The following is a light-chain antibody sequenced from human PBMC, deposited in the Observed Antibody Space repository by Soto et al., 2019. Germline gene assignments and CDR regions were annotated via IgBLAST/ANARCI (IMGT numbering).Light chain of an antibody. CDR3: GSSTSMIGV. Sequence: QSVLTQPASVSGSPGQKITISCTGTSSDVGGYNYVSYYQQQPGTAPKLMIYEISNRPSVVSNLFSGSKPGNTGSLTISRLETEDVIDSYCGSSTSMIGVFGTGTKSPS. V-gene: IGLV2-14*01. J-gene: IGLJ1*01. CDR1: SSDVGGYNY. CDR2: EIS.